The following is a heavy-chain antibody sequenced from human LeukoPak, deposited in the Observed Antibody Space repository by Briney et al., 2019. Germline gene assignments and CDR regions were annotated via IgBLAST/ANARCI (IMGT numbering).Heavy chain of an antibody. V-gene: IGHV3-21*01. CDR2: ITATGTYI. D-gene: IGHD6-25*01. J-gene: IGHJ5*02. Sequence: GGSLRLSCAASGFTFSSYEMNWVRQAPGKGLEWVASITATGTYIYYADSVKGRSTISRDNAKNSLFLQMHSLRVEDTAVYYCAREGVAARYHWFDPWGQGTLVTVSS. CDR1: GFTFSSYE. CDR3: AREGVAARYHWFDP.